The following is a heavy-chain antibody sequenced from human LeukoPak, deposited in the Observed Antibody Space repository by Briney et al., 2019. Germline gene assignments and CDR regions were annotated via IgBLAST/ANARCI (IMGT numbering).Heavy chain of an antibody. CDR2: ISGSGGST. V-gene: IGHV3-23*01. CDR3: ARAKGFPPRGDY. Sequence: PGGSLRLSCAASGFTFSSYAMSWVRQAPGKGLEWVSAISGSGGSTYYADSVKGRFTISRDNSKNSLYLQMNSLRAEDTAVYYCARAKGFPPRGDYWGQGTLVTVSS. J-gene: IGHJ4*02. D-gene: IGHD3-10*01. CDR1: GFTFSSYA.